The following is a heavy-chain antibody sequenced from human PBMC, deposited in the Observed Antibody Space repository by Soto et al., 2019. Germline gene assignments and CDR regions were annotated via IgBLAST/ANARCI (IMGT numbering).Heavy chain of an antibody. Sequence: QVQLVQSGAEVKKPGASVKVSCKASGYTFTSYGISWVRQAPGQGLEWMGWISAYNGNTNYAQKLQGRVTMTTGTSTSTAYRELRSLRSDDTAVYYWARESSSSCHDYWGQGTLVTVSS. CDR2: ISAYNGNT. CDR3: ARESSSSCHDY. D-gene: IGHD6-13*01. J-gene: IGHJ4*02. CDR1: GYTFTSYG. V-gene: IGHV1-18*01.